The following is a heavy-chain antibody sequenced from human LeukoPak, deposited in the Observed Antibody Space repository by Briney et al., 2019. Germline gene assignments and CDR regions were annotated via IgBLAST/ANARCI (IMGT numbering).Heavy chain of an antibody. J-gene: IGHJ4*02. CDR1: GGSISSSSYY. D-gene: IGHD6-13*01. CDR3: ARLPNWYSSSWYIGGDVDY. V-gene: IGHV4-39*01. CDR2: IYYSGST. Sequence: SETLSLTCTVSGGSISSSSYYWGWIRQPPGKGLEWIGSIYYSGSTYYNPSLKSRVTISVDTSKNQFSLKLSSVTAADTAVYYCARLPNWYSSSWYIGGDVDYWGQGTLVTVSS.